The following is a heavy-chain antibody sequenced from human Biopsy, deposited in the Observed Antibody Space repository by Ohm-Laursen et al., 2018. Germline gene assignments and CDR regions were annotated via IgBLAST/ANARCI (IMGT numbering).Heavy chain of an antibody. D-gene: IGHD2-15*01. J-gene: IGHJ4*02. Sequence: SETLSLTCVVFGKTFSDYQWSWIRQPPGKGLEWIGQINQAGTTIYNPSLKSRVSISADASKYEFSLRLTSVTAADTAVYLCGNEVHGRDYWGLGAQVTVSS. CDR1: GKTFSDYQ. V-gene: IGHV4-34*08. CDR3: GNEVHGRDY. CDR2: INQAGTT.